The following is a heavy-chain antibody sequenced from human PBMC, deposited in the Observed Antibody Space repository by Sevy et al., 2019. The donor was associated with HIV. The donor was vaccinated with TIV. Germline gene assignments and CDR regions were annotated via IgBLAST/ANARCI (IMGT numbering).Heavy chain of an antibody. V-gene: IGHV3-30*18. CDR1: GLTFSTYG. CDR3: AKDQGGYTNAPGN. CDR2: ISYDGNIQ. J-gene: IGHJ4*02. D-gene: IGHD5-18*01. Sequence: GGSLRLSCAASGLTFSTYGMHWVRQAPGKGLEWVAVISYDGNIQYYADSVKGRFTVSRDNSKNTLYLQMNSLRAEDSAVYYCAKDQGGYTNAPGNWGQGTLVTVSS.